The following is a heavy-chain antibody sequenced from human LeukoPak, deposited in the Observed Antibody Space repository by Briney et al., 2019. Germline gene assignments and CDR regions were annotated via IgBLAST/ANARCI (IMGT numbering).Heavy chain of an antibody. Sequence: SETLSLTCTVSGGSISSYYWSWIRQPPGKGLEWIGYIYYSGSTNYNPSLKSRVTISVDTSKNQFPLKLSSVTAADTAVYYCARGARKYYFDYWGQGTLVTVSS. J-gene: IGHJ4*02. D-gene: IGHD3-16*01. CDR3: ARGARKYYFDY. CDR2: IYYSGST. CDR1: GGSISSYY. V-gene: IGHV4-59*01.